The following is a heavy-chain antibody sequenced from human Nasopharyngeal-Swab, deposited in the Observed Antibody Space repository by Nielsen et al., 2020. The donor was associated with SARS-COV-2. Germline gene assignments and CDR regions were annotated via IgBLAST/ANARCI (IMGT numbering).Heavy chain of an antibody. V-gene: IGHV4-59*01. CDR2: IYYSGST. J-gene: IGHJ3*02. Sequence: RQAPGKGLEWIGYIYYSGSTSYNPSLKSRVTISVDTSKNQFSLKVRSVTAADTAVYYCARGSDYRAFDIWGQGTMVTVSS. D-gene: IGHD1-26*01. CDR3: ARGSDYRAFDI.